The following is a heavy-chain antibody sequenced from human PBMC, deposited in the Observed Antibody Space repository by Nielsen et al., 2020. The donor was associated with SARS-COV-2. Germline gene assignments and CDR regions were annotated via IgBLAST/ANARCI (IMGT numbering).Heavy chain of an antibody. CDR3: ARDGDYGDYPDYYYYYGMDV. V-gene: IGHV3-48*01. J-gene: IGHJ6*02. CDR1: GFTFSSYS. CDR2: ISSSSSTI. Sequence: GGSLRLSCAASGFTFSSYSMNWVRQAPGKGLEWVSYISSSSSTIYYADSVKGRFTISRDNAKNSLYLQMNSLRAEDTAVYYCARDGDYGDYPDYYYYYGMDVWGQGTTVTVSS. D-gene: IGHD4-17*01.